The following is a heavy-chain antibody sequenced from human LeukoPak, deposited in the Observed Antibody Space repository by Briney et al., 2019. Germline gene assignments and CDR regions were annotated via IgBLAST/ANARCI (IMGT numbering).Heavy chain of an antibody. D-gene: IGHD3-16*02. CDR2: ISSSSSYI. J-gene: IGHJ4*02. Sequence: GGSLRLSCAASGFTFSSYSMNWVRQAPGKGLEWVSSISSSSSYIYYADSVKGRFTISRDNAKNSLYLQMNSLRAEDTAVYYCAKGVMTFGGVIVPGGYWGQGTLVTVSS. V-gene: IGHV3-21*01. CDR3: AKGVMTFGGVIVPGGY. CDR1: GFTFSSYS.